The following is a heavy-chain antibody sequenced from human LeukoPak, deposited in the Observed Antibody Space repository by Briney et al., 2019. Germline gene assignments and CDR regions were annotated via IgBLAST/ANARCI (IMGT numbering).Heavy chain of an antibody. CDR3: ARGGETYLNWCDL. V-gene: IGHV4-59*01. CDR1: GASISGYY. D-gene: IGHD2-21*01. J-gene: IGHJ5*02. CDR2: TYSTGST. Sequence: SETLSLTCSVSGASISGYYRSWIRQPPGKGLEYIGCTYSTGSTNYNPSLKSRVTISVDTSKNQFSLNLTSVTAADTALYYCARGGETYLNWCDLWGQGPLVTVSS.